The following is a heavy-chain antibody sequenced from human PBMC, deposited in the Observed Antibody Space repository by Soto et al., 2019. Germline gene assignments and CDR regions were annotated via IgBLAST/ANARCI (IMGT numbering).Heavy chain of an antibody. CDR1: GFTFSSYG. CDR2: ISYDGSNK. Sequence: GGSLRLSCAASGFTFSSYGMHWVRQAPGKGLEWVAVISYDGSNKYYADSVKGRFTISRDNSKNTLYLQMNSLRAEDTAVYYCNSPPRTGNFDYWGQGTLVTVSS. D-gene: IGHD7-27*01. CDR3: NSPPRTGNFDY. J-gene: IGHJ4*02. V-gene: IGHV3-30*03.